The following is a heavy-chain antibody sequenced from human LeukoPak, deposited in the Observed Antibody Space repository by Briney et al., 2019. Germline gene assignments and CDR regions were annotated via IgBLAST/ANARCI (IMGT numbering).Heavy chain of an antibody. J-gene: IGHJ3*02. CDR2: IYTSGST. CDR3: ATGSLWGVGAFDS. CDR1: GGSISSYY. Sequence: SETLSLTCTVSGGSISSYYWSCLRQPAGKGLEWIGRIYTSGSTNYNPSLKSRVTMSVDTSKNQFSLKLSSVTAADTAVYYCATGSLWGVGAFDSWGQGTTVTVSS. D-gene: IGHD5-18*01. V-gene: IGHV4-4*07.